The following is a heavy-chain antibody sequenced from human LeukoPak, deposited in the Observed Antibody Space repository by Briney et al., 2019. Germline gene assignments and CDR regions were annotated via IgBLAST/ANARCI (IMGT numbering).Heavy chain of an antibody. CDR3: ASTAYYDSSGYYYGDDYFQH. Sequence: GGSLRLSCAASGFTFSSYAMSWVRQAPGKGLEWVSAISGSGGSTYYADSVKGRFTTSRDNSKNTLYLQMNSLRAEDTAVYYCASTAYYDSSGYYYGDDYFQHWGQGTLVTVSS. V-gene: IGHV3-23*01. D-gene: IGHD3-22*01. J-gene: IGHJ1*01. CDR1: GFTFSSYA. CDR2: ISGSGGST.